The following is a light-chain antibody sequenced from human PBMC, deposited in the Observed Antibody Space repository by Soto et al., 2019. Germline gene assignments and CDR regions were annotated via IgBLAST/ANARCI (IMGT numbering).Light chain of an antibody. Sequence: EIVLTQSPATLSLSPGERATLFCRASQNVSTFFAWYQQKPGHAPRLLIYDVSNRATGFPARLSGSVYGKVFTLTTPSPALESSAVCYCRQRSSSPLTVGRGTKVDIK. J-gene: IGKJ4*01. V-gene: IGKV3-11*01. CDR3: RQRSSSPLT. CDR1: QNVSTF. CDR2: DVS.